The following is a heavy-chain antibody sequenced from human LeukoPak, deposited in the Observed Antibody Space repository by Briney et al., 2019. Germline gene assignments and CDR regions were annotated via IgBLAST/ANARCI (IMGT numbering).Heavy chain of an antibody. CDR2: ISYDGSNK. J-gene: IGHJ5*02. V-gene: IGHV3-30*04. CDR3: ARDRYYYGSGSYSSTWFDP. CDR1: GFTFSSYA. Sequence: PGGSLRLSRAASGFTFSSYAMHWVRQAPGKGLEWVAVISYDGSNKYYADSVKGRFTISRDNSKNTLYLQMNSLRAEDTAVYYCARDRYYYGSGSYSSTWFDPWGQGTLVTVSS. D-gene: IGHD3-10*01.